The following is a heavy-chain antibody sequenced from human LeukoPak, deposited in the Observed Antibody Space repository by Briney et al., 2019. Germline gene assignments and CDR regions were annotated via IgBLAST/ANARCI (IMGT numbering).Heavy chain of an antibody. CDR1: GGSISSYY. V-gene: IGHV4-59*12. Sequence: SETLSLTCTVSGGSISSYYWSWIRQPPGKGLEWIGYIYYSGSTNYNPSLKSRVTISVDTSKNQFSLKLSSVTAADTAVYYCARRGGSYYFDPWGQGTLVTVSS. CDR2: IYYSGST. CDR3: ARRGGSYYFDP. D-gene: IGHD1-26*01. J-gene: IGHJ5*02.